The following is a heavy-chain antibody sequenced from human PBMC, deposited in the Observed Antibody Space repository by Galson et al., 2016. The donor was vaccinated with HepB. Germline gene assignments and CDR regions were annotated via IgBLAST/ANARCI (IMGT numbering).Heavy chain of an antibody. V-gene: IGHV4-59*01. J-gene: IGHJ3*02. CDR3: GRGPERGAFDI. CDR1: GGSINGYY. D-gene: IGHD1-14*01. Sequence: SETLSLTCTVSGGSINGYYWSWIRQPPGKGLEWIGDIYYSGSTNYNPSLKSRVTISVDTSKNQFSLKLSSVTAADTAVYYCGRGPERGAFDIWGQGTMVTVAS. CDR2: IYYSGST.